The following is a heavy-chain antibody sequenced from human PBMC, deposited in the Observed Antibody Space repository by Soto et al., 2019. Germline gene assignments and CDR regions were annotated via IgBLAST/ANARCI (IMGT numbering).Heavy chain of an antibody. CDR2: INHSGST. CDR3: ARGGPVLNYYGSGSYYRSYYYYGMDV. V-gene: IGHV4-34*01. D-gene: IGHD3-10*01. J-gene: IGHJ6*02. CDR1: GGSFSGYY. Sequence: KPSETLSLTCAVYGGSFSGYYWSWIRQPPGKGLEWIGEINHSGSTNYNPSLKSRVTISVDTSKNQFSLKLSSVTAADTAVYYCARGGPVLNYYGSGSYYRSYYYYGMDVWGQGTTVTVSS.